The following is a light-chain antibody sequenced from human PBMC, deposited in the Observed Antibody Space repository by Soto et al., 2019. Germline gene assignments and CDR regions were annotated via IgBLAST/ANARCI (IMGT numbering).Light chain of an antibody. V-gene: IGKV3-20*01. J-gene: IGKJ3*01. CDR1: QSVSSNY. CDR2: LAS. Sequence: EIVLTQSPGILSLSPGERATLSCRASQSVSSNYLAWYQHKPGQAPRLLIYLASSRATGIPDRFSGSWSGTDFTLTISRLEPEDFALYYCQQSGTSPFTFGPGTKVDIK. CDR3: QQSGTSPFT.